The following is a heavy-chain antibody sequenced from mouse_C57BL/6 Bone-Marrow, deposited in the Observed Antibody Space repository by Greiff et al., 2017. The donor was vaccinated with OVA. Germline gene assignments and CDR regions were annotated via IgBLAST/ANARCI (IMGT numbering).Heavy chain of an antibody. Sequence: QVQLQQSGPELVKPGASVKISCKASGYAFSSSWMNWVKQRPGQGLEWIGRIYPGDGDTNYNGKFKGKATLTADKSSSTAYMQLRSLTSEDAAVDFCARHEDGYYASYFDYWGQGTTLTVSS. CDR1: GYAFSSSW. V-gene: IGHV1-82*01. CDR2: IYPGDGDT. J-gene: IGHJ2*01. D-gene: IGHD2-3*01. CDR3: ARHEDGYYASYFDY.